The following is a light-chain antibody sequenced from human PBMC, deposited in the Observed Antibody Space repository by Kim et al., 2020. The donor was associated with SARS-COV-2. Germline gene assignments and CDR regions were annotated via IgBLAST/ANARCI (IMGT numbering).Light chain of an antibody. V-gene: IGLV3-21*03. CDR3: HVWDSSSDHVGYV. J-gene: IGLJ1*01. CDR2: DDS. CDR1: NIGNKR. Sequence: GKTATIACGGNNIGNKRVHWYQQKPGQAPGLVVYDDSDRPSGIPERFSGSNSGNTATLTISRVEAGDEADYYCHVWDSSSDHVGYVFGTGTKVTIL.